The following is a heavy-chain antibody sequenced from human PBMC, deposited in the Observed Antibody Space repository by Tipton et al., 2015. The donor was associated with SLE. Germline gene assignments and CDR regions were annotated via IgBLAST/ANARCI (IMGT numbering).Heavy chain of an antibody. CDR3: ARGGPPWIQLWYLWYFDL. D-gene: IGHD5-18*01. V-gene: IGHV4-31*03. J-gene: IGHJ2*01. CDR1: GGSISSGGYY. Sequence: TLSLTCTVSGGSISSGGYYWSWICQHPGKGLEWIGYIYYSGSTYYNPSLKSRVTISVDTSKNQFSLKLSSVTAADTAVYYCARGGPPWIQLWYLWYFDLWGRGTLVTVSS. CDR2: IYYSGST.